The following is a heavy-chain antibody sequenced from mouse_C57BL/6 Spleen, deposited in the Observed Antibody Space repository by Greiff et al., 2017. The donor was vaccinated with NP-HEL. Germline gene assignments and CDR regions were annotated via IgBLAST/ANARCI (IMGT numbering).Heavy chain of an antibody. CDR2: IYPSDSET. Sequence: QVQLQQPGAELVRPGSSVKLSCKASGYTFTSYWMDWVKQRPGQGLEWIGNIYPSDSETHYNQKFKDKATLTVDKSSSTAYMQLSSLTSEDSAVYYCARSLLGRGYFDVWGTGTTVTVSS. CDR1: GYTFTSYW. V-gene: IGHV1-61*01. CDR3: ARSLLGRGYFDV. J-gene: IGHJ1*03. D-gene: IGHD4-1*01.